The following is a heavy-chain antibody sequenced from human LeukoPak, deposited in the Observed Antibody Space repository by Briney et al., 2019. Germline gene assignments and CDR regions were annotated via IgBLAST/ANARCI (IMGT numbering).Heavy chain of an antibody. V-gene: IGHV3-30*18. CDR2: ISYDGSNK. D-gene: IGHD4-17*01. CDR3: AKAWLDYGDYWDWFDP. Sequence: PGRSLRLSCAASGFTFSSYGMHWVRQAPGKGLERVEVISYDGSNKYYADSVKGRFPSSRDNSKNTLYLQMNSLRAQDTAVYYCAKAWLDYGDYWDWFDPWGQGTLVTVSS. J-gene: IGHJ5*02. CDR1: GFTFSSYG.